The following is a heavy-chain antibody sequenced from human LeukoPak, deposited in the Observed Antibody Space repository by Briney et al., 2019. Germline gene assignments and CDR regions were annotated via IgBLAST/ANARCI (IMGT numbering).Heavy chain of an antibody. Sequence: PSETLSLTCTVSGGSISSGSYYWSWIRQPAGKGLEWIGRIYTSGSTNYNPSLKSRVTISVDTSKNQFSLKLSSVTAADTAVYYCASGTGSGSPTDYYYYMDVWGKGTTVTISS. D-gene: IGHD3-10*01. CDR2: IYTSGST. CDR3: ASGTGSGSPTDYYYYMDV. CDR1: GGSISSGSYY. J-gene: IGHJ6*03. V-gene: IGHV4-61*02.